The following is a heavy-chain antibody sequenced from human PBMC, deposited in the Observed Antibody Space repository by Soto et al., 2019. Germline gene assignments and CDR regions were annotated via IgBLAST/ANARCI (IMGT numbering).Heavy chain of an antibody. J-gene: IGHJ6*02. CDR1: GFTFSGYG. D-gene: IGHD5-12*01. V-gene: IGHV3-33*01. CDR3: VRAAGYSGNDYVYYYGMDV. Sequence: QVQLVESGGGVVQPGRSRRLSCAASGFTFSGYGMHWVRQAPGKGLEWVALVWYDGGNKYYADSVKGRFTISRDNSKNTLYLQMNSLRDEDTAVYYCVRAAGYSGNDYVYYYGMDVWGQGTTVTVSS. CDR2: VWYDGGNK.